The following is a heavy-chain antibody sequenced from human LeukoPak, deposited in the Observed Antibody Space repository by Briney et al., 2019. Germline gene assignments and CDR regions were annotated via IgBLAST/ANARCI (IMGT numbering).Heavy chain of an antibody. CDR3: ARGRPYSGGYHLDY. Sequence: SETLSLTCTVSGGSISSGDYYWSWIRQPPGKSLEWIGNIYYSGSTYYNPSLKSRVTMSVDTSKNQFFLKLNSVTAADTAVYYCARGRPYSGGYHLDYWGQGTLVTVSA. D-gene: IGHD1-26*01. V-gene: IGHV4-39*01. CDR2: IYYSGST. CDR1: GGSISSGDYY. J-gene: IGHJ4*02.